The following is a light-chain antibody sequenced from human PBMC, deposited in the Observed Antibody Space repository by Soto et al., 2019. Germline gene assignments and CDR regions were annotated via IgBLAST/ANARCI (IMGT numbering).Light chain of an antibody. Sequence: EIVLTQSPGTLSLSPGERATLSCRASQSISSNYVAWYQQKPGQAPRLLIYDASTRATGIPNRYSGSGSGTDFTLTISRLEPEDFTVYSCLQYHNLWAFGQGTKVDIK. V-gene: IGKV3-20*01. J-gene: IGKJ1*01. CDR1: QSISSNY. CDR3: LQYHNLWA. CDR2: DAS.